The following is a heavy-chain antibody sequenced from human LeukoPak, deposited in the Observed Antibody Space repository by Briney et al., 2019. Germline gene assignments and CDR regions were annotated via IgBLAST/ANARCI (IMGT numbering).Heavy chain of an antibody. Sequence: SESLSIAWAFNGGSFSGYYGGWIRPPPGEGLEWIGEINHSGSTNYNPSLRSRVPISVDTSKIQFSLKLSSVTAAVTVVFFQAEDGIRYYYGSGSYYNAQDYGMDVWGQGTTVTVSS. D-gene: IGHD3-10*01. CDR2: INHSGST. V-gene: IGHV4-34*01. CDR1: GGSFSGYY. J-gene: IGHJ6*02. CDR3: AEDGIRYYYGSGSYYNAQDYGMDV.